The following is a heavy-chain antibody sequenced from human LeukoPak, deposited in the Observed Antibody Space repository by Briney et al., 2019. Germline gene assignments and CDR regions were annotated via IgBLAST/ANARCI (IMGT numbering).Heavy chain of an antibody. CDR3: ARGRGGWYPGNAFDL. V-gene: IGHV3-53*01. Sequence: GGSLRLSCAASGFTVSGNSMSWARQTPGKGLEWVSVIYSGGSTYYADSVKGRFTISRDNSKNTLYLQMNSLRAEDTAVYYCARGRGGWYPGNAFDLWGQGAMVTVSS. D-gene: IGHD6-19*01. CDR2: IYSGGST. J-gene: IGHJ3*01. CDR1: GFTVSGNS.